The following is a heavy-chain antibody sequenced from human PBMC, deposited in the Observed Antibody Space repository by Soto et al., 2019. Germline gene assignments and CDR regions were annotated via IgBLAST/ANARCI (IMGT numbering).Heavy chain of an antibody. CDR1: GFSFVTFW. Sequence: EMQLVESGGGLVQPGGSLRLSCAASGFSFVTFWMAWVRQAPGKGLEWVANINQDETEKHYVDSVKGRFTISRDNAKSSLYLQMNNLRVEDTAVCYCVSSNIVGRPGGGQGTMVTVSS. V-gene: IGHV3-7*01. J-gene: IGHJ3*01. CDR3: VSSNIVGRPG. D-gene: IGHD6-6*01. CDR2: INQDETEK.